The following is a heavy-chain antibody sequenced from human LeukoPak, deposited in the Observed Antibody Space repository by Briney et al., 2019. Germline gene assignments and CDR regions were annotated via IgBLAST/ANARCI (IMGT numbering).Heavy chain of an antibody. CDR3: ARDGLGSSGFDY. J-gene: IGHJ4*02. CDR1: GGSISSGGYY. V-gene: IGHV4-31*03. Sequence: SETLSLTCTVSGGSISSGGYYWSWIRQHPGKGLEWIGYIYYSGSTYYNPSLKSRVTISVDTSENQFSLKLSSVTAADTAVYYCARDGLGSSGFDYWGQGTLVTVSS. CDR2: IYYSGST. D-gene: IGHD6-6*01.